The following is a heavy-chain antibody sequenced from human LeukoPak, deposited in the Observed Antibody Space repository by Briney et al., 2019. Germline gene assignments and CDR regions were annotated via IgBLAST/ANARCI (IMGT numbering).Heavy chain of an antibody. CDR2: ISPSGGST. V-gene: IGHV1-46*01. CDR3: ARSPPDVVVTAFDY. J-gene: IGHJ4*02. D-gene: IGHD2-21*02. CDR1: GYTFTGYW. Sequence: GASVKVSCKAFGYTFTGYWMHWVRQAPGQGPEWMGVISPSGGSTIYAQKFKGRVTLTRDMSTSTDYLELSSLRSEDTAVYYCARSPPDVVVTAFDYWGQGTLVTVSS.